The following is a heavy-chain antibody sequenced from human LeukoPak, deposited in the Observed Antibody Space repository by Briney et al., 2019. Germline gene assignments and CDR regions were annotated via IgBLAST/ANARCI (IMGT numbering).Heavy chain of an antibody. J-gene: IGHJ4*02. CDR1: GYTFTSYY. Sequence: EASVKVSCKASGYTFTSYYMHWVRQAPGQGPEWMGIIDPSDGSTSCAQKFQGRVTMTRDRSTSTVYMELSSLRSEDTAVYYCARSKKKLDYWGQGTLVTVSS. CDR3: ARSKKKLDY. V-gene: IGHV1-46*01. CDR2: IDPSDGST.